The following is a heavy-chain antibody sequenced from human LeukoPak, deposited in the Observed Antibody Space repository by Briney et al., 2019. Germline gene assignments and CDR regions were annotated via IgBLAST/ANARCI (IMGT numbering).Heavy chain of an antibody. J-gene: IGHJ4*02. CDR2: VNPQGSGT. V-gene: IGHV3-74*01. CDR3: ARARWSSTGWFLGY. CDR1: GFTFSSYL. D-gene: IGHD6-19*01. Sequence: TGGSLRLTCAASGFTFSSYLMHWVRQAPGKGLVWVSRVNPQGSGTSYTDSVKGRFTISRDNAKDALHLRMDNLRVEDTAVYYCARARWSSTGWFLGYWGQGPLVTVSS.